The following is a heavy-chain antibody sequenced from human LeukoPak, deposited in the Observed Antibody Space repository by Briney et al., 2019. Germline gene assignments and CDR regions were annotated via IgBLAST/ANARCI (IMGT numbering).Heavy chain of an antibody. J-gene: IGHJ4*02. CDR1: GFTFSSCS. D-gene: IGHD4-17*01. CDR3: ASDEYGDPLVY. V-gene: IGHV3-21*01. CDR2: ITNSGDYI. Sequence: GGSLRLSCAASGFTFSSCSMNWVRQAPGKGLERVSTITNSGDYIFYADSVKGRFTISRDNAKNSLYLQMNSLRADDTAVYFCASDEYGDPLVYWVQGTPVTVSS.